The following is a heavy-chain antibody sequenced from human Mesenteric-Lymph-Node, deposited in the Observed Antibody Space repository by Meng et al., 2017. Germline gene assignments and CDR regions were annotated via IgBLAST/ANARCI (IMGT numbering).Heavy chain of an antibody. CDR2: IDRSGRT. V-gene: IGHV4-34*01. CDR1: GGSFSGYL. D-gene: IGHD3-10*01. J-gene: IGHJ4*02. Sequence: SETLSLTCAAYGGSFSGYLCGWIRQAPGKGLEWIGEIDRSGRTNSNPSLKSRVTMSVDASKNQLSLNLNSVTAADTAVYYCARGGSIRANYFDFWDQGALITV. CDR3: ARGGSIRANYFDF.